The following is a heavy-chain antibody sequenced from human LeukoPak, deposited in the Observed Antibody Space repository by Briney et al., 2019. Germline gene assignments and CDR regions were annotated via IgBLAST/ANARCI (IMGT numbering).Heavy chain of an antibody. V-gene: IGHV4-59*01. J-gene: IGHJ3*02. Sequence: SETLSLTCTVSGGSISSYYWSWIRQPPGKGLEWIGYIYYSGSTNYNPSLKSRVTISVDTSKNQFSLKLSSVTAADTAVYYCARGDHTVVTSGAFDIWGQGTMVTASS. CDR3: ARGDHTVVTSGAFDI. CDR2: IYYSGST. CDR1: GGSISSYY. D-gene: IGHD4-23*01.